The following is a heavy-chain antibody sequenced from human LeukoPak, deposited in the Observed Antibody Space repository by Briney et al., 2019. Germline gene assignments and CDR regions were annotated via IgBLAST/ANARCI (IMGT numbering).Heavy chain of an antibody. CDR3: ARDSIVRDYSNSDY. J-gene: IGHJ4*02. CDR2: NNPNSGGT. V-gene: IGHV1-2*02. D-gene: IGHD4-11*01. Sequence: ASVKVSCKASGYTLTGYYIHWVRQAPGQGLEWMGWNNPNSGGTNYAQKFQGRVTMTRDTSISTAYMELSRLTSDDTAVYYCARDSIVRDYSNSDYWGQGILVTVSS. CDR1: GYTLTGYY.